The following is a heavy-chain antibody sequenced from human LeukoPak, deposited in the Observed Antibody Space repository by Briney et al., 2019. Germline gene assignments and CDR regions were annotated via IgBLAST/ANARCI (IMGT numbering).Heavy chain of an antibody. J-gene: IGHJ4*02. V-gene: IGHV1-8*01. CDR3: ARKILGRRWLPSDY. D-gene: IGHD5-24*01. CDR2: MNPNSGNT. CDR1: GYTFTNYD. Sequence: GASVKVSCKASGYTFTNYDINWMRQATGQGLEWMGRMNPNSGNTGYAQKFQGRVTMTRNTSISTAYMELSSLRSEDTAVYYCARKILGRRWLPSDYWGQGTLVTVSS.